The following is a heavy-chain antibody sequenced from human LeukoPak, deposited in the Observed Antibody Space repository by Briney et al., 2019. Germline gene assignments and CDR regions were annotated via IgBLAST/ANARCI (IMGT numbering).Heavy chain of an antibody. V-gene: IGHV3-64*01. CDR1: GFTFSSYA. Sequence: GGSLRLSCAASGFTFSSYAMHWVRQAPGKGLEYVSAISSNGGSTYYANSVKGRFTISRDNSKNTLYLQMGSLRAEDMAVYYCASGNLGGYYFDYWGQGTLVTVSS. CDR3: ASGNLGGYYFDY. D-gene: IGHD1-14*01. CDR2: ISSNGGST. J-gene: IGHJ4*02.